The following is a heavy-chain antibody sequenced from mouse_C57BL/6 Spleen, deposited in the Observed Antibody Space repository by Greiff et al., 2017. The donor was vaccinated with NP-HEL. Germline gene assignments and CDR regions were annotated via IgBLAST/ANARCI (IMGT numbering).Heavy chain of an antibody. Sequence: QVQLQQPGAELVKPGASVKLSCKASGYTFTSYWMQWVKQRPGQGLEWIGAIDPSDSYTNYNEKFKGKATLTVDTSTSTDYMQLSSLTSEDSAVYYCARKYYGSSWGFAYWGKGTLVTVAA. J-gene: IGHJ3*01. CDR1: GYTFTSYW. CDR2: IDPSDSYT. V-gene: IGHV1-50*01. CDR3: ARKYYGSSWGFAY. D-gene: IGHD1-1*01.